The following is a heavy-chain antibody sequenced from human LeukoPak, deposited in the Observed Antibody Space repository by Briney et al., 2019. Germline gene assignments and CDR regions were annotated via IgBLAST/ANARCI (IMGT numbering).Heavy chain of an antibody. J-gene: IGHJ4*02. CDR2: ISPTGSTT. CDR1: GFSFSGHW. Sequence: GGSLRLSCTASGFSFSGHWMHWARQLPGKGLVWVSRISPTGSTTSYADSVKGRFTVSRDNARNTLYLQVNNLGAEDTAVYYCARGPNSNWSGLDFWGQGTLLTVSS. V-gene: IGHV3-74*01. CDR3: ARGPNSNWSGLDF. D-gene: IGHD6-6*01.